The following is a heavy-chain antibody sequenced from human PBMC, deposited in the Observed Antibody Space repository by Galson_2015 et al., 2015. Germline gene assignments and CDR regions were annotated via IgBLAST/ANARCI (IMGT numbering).Heavy chain of an antibody. D-gene: IGHD1-26*01. CDR2: ISYDGSNT. CDR1: GFTFSNFG. J-gene: IGHJ6*03. Sequence: SLRLSCAASGFTFSNFGLHWVRQAPGKGLEWVALISYDGSNTYYAGSVKGRFTISRDNSKNTLYVQMNSLTTEDTAVYYCAKDGVGAAGRYYHYMEVWGKGTTVTVSS. CDR3: AKDGVGAAGRYYHYMEV. V-gene: IGHV3-30*18.